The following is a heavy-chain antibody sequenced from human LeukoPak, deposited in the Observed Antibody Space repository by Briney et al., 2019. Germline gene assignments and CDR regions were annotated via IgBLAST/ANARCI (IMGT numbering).Heavy chain of an antibody. D-gene: IGHD3-10*01. CDR3: ARGPSYYGSGRRQPFDY. Sequence: PSETLSLTCAVYGGSFSGYYWSWIRQPPGKGLEWIGEINHSGSTNYNPSLKSRVTISVDTSKNQFSLKLSSVTAADTAVYYCARGPSYYGSGRRQPFDYWGQGTLVTVSS. CDR2: INHSGST. CDR1: GGSFSGYY. J-gene: IGHJ4*02. V-gene: IGHV4-34*01.